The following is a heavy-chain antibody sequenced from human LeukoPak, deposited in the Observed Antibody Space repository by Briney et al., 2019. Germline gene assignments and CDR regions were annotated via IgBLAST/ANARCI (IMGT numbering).Heavy chain of an antibody. J-gene: IGHJ4*02. CDR3: ARGTPAYYFDY. CDR2: IYPGDSDT. V-gene: IGHV5-51*01. Sequence: GESLKISCQGSGYSFTTYWIGWVRQMPGKGLEWMGIIYPGDSDTKYSPSFQGQVTISADKSISTAYLQWSSLKASDSAMYYCARGTPAYYFDYWGQGTLVTVSP. CDR1: GYSFTTYW. D-gene: IGHD2-15*01.